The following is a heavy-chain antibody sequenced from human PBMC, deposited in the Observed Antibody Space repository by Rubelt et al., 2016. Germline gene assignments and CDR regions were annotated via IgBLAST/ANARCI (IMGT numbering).Heavy chain of an antibody. J-gene: IGHJ6*02. D-gene: IGHD2-15*01. Sequence: EVHLVESGGGLVQPGGSLRLSCAASGFTFSSNSMNWVRQAPGKGLEWVANIKKDGSEKYYVDSVKGRFTISRDNAKNTLYLQRNSLRAEETAVYFCARRYPYYYYAMDVWGQGTTVTVSS. CDR3: ARRYPYYYYAMDV. V-gene: IGHV3-7*01. CDR1: GFTFSSNS. CDR2: IKKDGSEK.